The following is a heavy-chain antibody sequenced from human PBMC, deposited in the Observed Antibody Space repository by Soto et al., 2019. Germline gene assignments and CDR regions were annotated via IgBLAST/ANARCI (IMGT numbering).Heavy chain of an antibody. J-gene: IGHJ4*02. CDR1: GFTFTSFA. CDR2: MSGSGGAT. V-gene: IGHV3-23*01. D-gene: IGHD3-9*01. Sequence: GGSLRLSCAASGFTFTSFAVSWVRQAPGKGLEWVSAMSGSGGATYYADSVKGRFTVSRDNSRNTVYLQVDSLRVEDTAVYHCEIEDWLSTSYYNFWGKGTLVTVSS. CDR3: EIEDWLSTSYYNF.